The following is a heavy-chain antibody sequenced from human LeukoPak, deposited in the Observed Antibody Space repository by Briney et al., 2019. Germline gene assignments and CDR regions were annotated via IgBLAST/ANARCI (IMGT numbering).Heavy chain of an antibody. Sequence: GALRLFCAASGFLFSSYGVHWVRQAPGKGVEVGAVIWYDGSNKYYADSVKGRFTISRDNSKNTLYLQMNSLRAEDTAVYYCARDSHYYDSSGYYYWGQGTLVTVSS. CDR3: ARDSHYYDSSGYYY. CDR2: IWYDGSNK. CDR1: GFLFSSYG. V-gene: IGHV3-33*01. D-gene: IGHD3-22*01. J-gene: IGHJ4*02.